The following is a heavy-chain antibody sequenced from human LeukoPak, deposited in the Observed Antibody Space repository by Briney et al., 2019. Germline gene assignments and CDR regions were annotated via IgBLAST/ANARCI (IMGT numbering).Heavy chain of an antibody. D-gene: IGHD3-9*01. V-gene: IGHV3-33*06. CDR1: GFTFSSYA. CDR3: AKPANPSYYDILTGYYSYFDY. Sequence: PGGSLRLSCAASGFTFSSYAMHWVRQAPGKGLEWVAVIWYDDGSNKYYADSVKGRFTISRDNSKNTLYLQMNSLRAEDTAVYYCAKPANPSYYDILTGYYSYFDYWGQGTLVTVSS. J-gene: IGHJ4*02. CDR2: IWYDDGSNK.